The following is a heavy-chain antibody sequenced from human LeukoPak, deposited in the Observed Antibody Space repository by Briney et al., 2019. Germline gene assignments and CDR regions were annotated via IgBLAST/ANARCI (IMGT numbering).Heavy chain of an antibody. V-gene: IGHV4-59*08. D-gene: IGHD3-22*01. CDR2: IYYSGST. J-gene: IGHJ3*02. CDR1: GGSISSYY. CDR3: ARPYYYDSSGYYGGAFDI. Sequence: PSETLSLTCTVSGGSISSYYWSWIRQPPGKGLEWIGYIYYSGSTNYNPSLKSRFTISVDTSKNQFSLKLSSVTAADTAVYYCARPYYYDSSGYYGGAFDIWGQGTMVTVSS.